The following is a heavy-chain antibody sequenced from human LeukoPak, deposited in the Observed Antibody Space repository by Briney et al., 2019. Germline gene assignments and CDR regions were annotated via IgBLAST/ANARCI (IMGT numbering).Heavy chain of an antibody. CDR1: GGSFSGYC. Sequence: SETLSLTCAVYGGSFSGYCWSWIRQPPGKGLEWIGEINHSGSTNYNPSLKSRVTISVDTSKNQFSLKLSSVTAADTAVYYCARDFSLTRLERPFDYWGQGTLVTVSS. D-gene: IGHD1-1*01. CDR2: INHSGST. V-gene: IGHV4-34*01. CDR3: ARDFSLTRLERPFDY. J-gene: IGHJ4*02.